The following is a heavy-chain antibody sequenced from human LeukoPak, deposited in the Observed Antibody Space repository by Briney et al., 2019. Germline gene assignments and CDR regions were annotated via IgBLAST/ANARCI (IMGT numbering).Heavy chain of an antibody. V-gene: IGHV3-30*02. Sequence: GGSLRLSCAASGFTFSNYGMHWVRQAPGKGLEWVAFIYYHGNNKNYADFVKGRFTISRDNSKNTLFLQMNSLRAEDTAVYYCARGNYYGSGGDFGGQGPLVTVSS. D-gene: IGHD3-10*01. J-gene: IGHJ4*02. CDR1: GFTFSNYG. CDR2: IYYHGNNK. CDR3: ARGNYYGSGGDF.